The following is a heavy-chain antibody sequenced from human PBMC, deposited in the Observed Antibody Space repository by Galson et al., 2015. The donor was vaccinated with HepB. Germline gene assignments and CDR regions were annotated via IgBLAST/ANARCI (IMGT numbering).Heavy chain of an antibody. D-gene: IGHD3-10*01. V-gene: IGHV3-7*03. J-gene: IGHJ4*02. CDR2: IDQDGSSS. Sequence: SLRLSCAASGFTLSTYWMSWVRQAPGKGLEWVANIDQDGSSSYYVDSVKGRFTIFRDDARNSLHLQMNSLRVEDTAVYYCAKDAFSYPDYWGQGTLVTVSS. CDR1: GFTLSTYW. CDR3: AKDAFSYPDY.